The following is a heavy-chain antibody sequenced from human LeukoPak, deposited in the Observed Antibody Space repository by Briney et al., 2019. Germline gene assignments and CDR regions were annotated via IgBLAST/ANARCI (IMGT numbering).Heavy chain of an antibody. CDR3: ARGRAAARPDY. J-gene: IGHJ4*02. D-gene: IGHD6-6*01. V-gene: IGHV4-59*01. Sequence: SENLSLTCTVSGGSISSYYWSWIRQPPGKGLEWIGYIYYSGSTNYNPSLKSRVTISVDTSKNQFSLKLSSVTAADTAVYYCARGRAAARPDYWGQGTLVTVSS. CDR1: GGSISSYY. CDR2: IYYSGST.